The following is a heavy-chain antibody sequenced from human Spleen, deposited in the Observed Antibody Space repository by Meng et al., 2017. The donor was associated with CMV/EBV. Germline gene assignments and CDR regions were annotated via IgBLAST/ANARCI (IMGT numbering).Heavy chain of an antibody. CDR1: GFTFDDYG. J-gene: IGHJ1*01. CDR2: INWNGGST. Sequence: GESLKISCAASGFTFDDYGMSWVRQAPGKGLEWVSGINWNGGSTGYADSVKGRFTISRDNAKNSLYLQMNSLRAEDTAVYYCARDSNVRYFDWLSLRSNNEYFQHWGQGTLVTVSS. CDR3: ARDSNVRYFDWLSLRSNNEYFQH. D-gene: IGHD3-9*01. V-gene: IGHV3-20*04.